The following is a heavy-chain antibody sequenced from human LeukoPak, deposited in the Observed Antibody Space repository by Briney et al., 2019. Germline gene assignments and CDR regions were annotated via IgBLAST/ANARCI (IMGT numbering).Heavy chain of an antibody. CDR3: ARKSRITIFGVVMGKYYFDY. J-gene: IGHJ4*02. CDR1: GFTFSSYS. D-gene: IGHD3-3*01. V-gene: IGHV3-48*02. CDR2: ISSSSSTI. Sequence: GGSLRLSCAASGFTFSSYSMNWVRQAPGKGLEWVSYISSSSSTIYYADSVKGRFTISRDNAKNSLYLQMNSLRDEDTAVYYCARKSRITIFGVVMGKYYFDYWGQGTLVTASS.